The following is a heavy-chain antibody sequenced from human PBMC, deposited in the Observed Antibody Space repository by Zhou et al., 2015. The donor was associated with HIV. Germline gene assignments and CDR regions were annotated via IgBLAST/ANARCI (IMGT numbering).Heavy chain of an antibody. J-gene: IGHJ4*02. CDR1: GFTFSDNY. Sequence: QVQLVESGGGLVKPGGSLRLSCAASGFTFSDNYMTWIRQAPGKGLEWVAYITGSGETIYYGDSVKGRFTISRDNAKNSLFLQLTSLTAEDTAVYYCARDNRVLWFGDSSYYFDYWGQGTLVTVSS. CDR2: ITGSGETI. V-gene: IGHV3-11*04. CDR3: ARDNRVLWFGDSSYYFDY. D-gene: IGHD3-10*01.